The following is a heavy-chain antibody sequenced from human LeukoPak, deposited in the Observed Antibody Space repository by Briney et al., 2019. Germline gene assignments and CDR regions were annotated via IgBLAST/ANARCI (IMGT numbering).Heavy chain of an antibody. CDR3: ARVDDILTGSFDH. D-gene: IGHD3-9*01. J-gene: IGHJ4*02. V-gene: IGHV1-2*02. CDR2: INPNSGGT. CDR1: GYTFTGYY. Sequence: ASVKVSCKASGYTFTGYYMHWVRQAPGQGLEWMGWINPNSGGTNYAQKFQGRVTMTRDTSTSTAYMELSRLRSDDTAVYYCARVDDILTGSFDHWGQGTLVPVSS.